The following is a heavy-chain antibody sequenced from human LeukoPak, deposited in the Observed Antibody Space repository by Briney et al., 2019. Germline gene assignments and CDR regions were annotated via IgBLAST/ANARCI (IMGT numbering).Heavy chain of an antibody. V-gene: IGHV3-21*04. CDR3: ARELFDDYSLDY. D-gene: IGHD3-16*01. CDR1: GFTFSSYS. J-gene: IGHJ4*02. Sequence: PGGSLRLSCAASGFTFSSYSRNWVRQAPEKGLEWVSYISSSSSIIYYADSVKGRFTISRDNAKNSLYLQMNSLRAEDTDVYYCARELFDDYSLDYWGQGTLVTVSS. CDR2: ISSSSSII.